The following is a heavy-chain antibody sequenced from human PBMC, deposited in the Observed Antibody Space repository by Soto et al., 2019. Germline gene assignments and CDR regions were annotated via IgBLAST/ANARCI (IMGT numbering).Heavy chain of an antibody. CDR3: ARVPDLDYCSRTSCLYYFDY. J-gene: IGHJ4*02. CDR2: INSNGGST. Sequence: GGSLRLSCVASGFTFSRYIMTWVRQAPGKGLEWVSTINSNGGSTYYTDSVKGRFTISRDNSKNSLYLQMNGLRAEDTAVYFCARVPDLDYCSRTSCLYYFDYWGQGALVTVSS. V-gene: IGHV3-23*01. CDR1: GFTFSRYI. D-gene: IGHD2-2*01.